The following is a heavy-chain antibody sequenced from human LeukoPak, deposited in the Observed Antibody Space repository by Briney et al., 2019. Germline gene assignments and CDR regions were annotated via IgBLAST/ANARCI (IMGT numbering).Heavy chain of an antibody. V-gene: IGHV1-69*06. CDR3: ARSYYDSSGYRD. CDR2: IIPIFGTA. CDR1: GGTFSSYA. D-gene: IGHD3-22*01. J-gene: IGHJ4*02. Sequence: SVKVSCKASGGTFSSYAISWVRQAPGQGLEWMGGIIPIFGTANYAQKFQGRVTITADKSTSTAYMELSSLRSEDTAVYYCARSYYDSSGYRDWGQGTLVTVSS.